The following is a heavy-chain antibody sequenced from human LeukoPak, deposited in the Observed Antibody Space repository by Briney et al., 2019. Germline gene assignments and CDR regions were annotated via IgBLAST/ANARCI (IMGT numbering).Heavy chain of an antibody. CDR1: GGSISSGGYY. D-gene: IGHD3-10*01. CDR3: ARSSRVLLWFGELYDY. V-gene: IGHV4-39*07. Sequence: PSETLSLTCTVSGGSISSGGYYWSWIRQPPGKGLEWIGEINHSGSTNYNPSLKSRVTISVDTSKNQFSLKLSSVTAADTAVYYCARSSRVLLWFGELYDYWGQGTLVTVSS. CDR2: INHSGST. J-gene: IGHJ4*02.